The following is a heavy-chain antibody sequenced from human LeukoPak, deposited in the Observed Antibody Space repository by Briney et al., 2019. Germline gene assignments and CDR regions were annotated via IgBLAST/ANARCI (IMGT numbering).Heavy chain of an antibody. CDR3: ARDRGYFDN. CDR1: GFTFSIYS. V-gene: IGHV3-21*01. J-gene: IGHJ4*02. CDR2: ITSSSNYI. Sequence: GGSLRLSCAASGFTFSIYSMNWVRQAPGKGLEWLSSITSSSNYIYYADSVKGRFTISRDNVQNSLYLQMNSLRAEDTAMYYCARDRGYFDNWGQGTLVAVSS.